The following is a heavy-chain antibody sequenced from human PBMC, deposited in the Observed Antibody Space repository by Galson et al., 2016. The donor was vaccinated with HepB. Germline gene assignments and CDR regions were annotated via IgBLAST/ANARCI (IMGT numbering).Heavy chain of an antibody. J-gene: IGHJ6*02. CDR2: ISSTGSKI. CDR1: GITFSDYY. Sequence: SLRLSCAASGITFSDYYMSWIRQAPGKGLEWVSFISSTGSKIYYAESVKGRFTISRDNAKNSLHLQMNSLRAEDTALYYCARGEYGFWSGYYSGMDVWGQGTTVTVSS. CDR3: ARGEYGFWSGYYSGMDV. V-gene: IGHV3-11*01. D-gene: IGHD3-3*01.